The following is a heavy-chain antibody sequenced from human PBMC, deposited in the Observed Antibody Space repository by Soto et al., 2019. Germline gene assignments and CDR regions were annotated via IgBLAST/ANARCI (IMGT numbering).Heavy chain of an antibody. CDR2: IIPIFGTA. CDR3: ATRSYSGYDSHYYYGMDV. CDR1: GGTFSSYA. J-gene: IGHJ6*02. Sequence: SVKVSCKASGGTFSSYAISWVRQAPGQGLEWMGGIIPIFGTANYAQKFQGRVTITADESTSTAYMELSSLRSEDTAVYYCATRSYSGYDSHYYYGMDVWGQGTTVTVSS. D-gene: IGHD5-12*01. V-gene: IGHV1-69*13.